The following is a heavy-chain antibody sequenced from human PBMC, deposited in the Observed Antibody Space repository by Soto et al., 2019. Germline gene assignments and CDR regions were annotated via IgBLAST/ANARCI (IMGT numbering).Heavy chain of an antibody. CDR1: GGSISSAGYY. V-gene: IGHV4-31*03. D-gene: IGHD5-12*01. CDR3: ASRSDGYNYVY. CDR2: VFYSGST. J-gene: IGHJ4*02. Sequence: SETLSLTCTVSGGSISSAGYYWSWIRQHPGKGLEWIGYVFYSGSTYYNPSLKSRVTISVDTSKNQFSLEVTSVTAADTAVYYCASRSDGYNYVYWGKGTLVTVSS.